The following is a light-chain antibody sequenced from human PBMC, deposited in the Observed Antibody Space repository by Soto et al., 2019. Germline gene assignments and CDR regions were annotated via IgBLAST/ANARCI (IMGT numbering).Light chain of an antibody. Sequence: EIVLTQSPGTLSLSPGERATLSCRASQSVSSSYLAWYQQKPGQAPRLLIYGATRRATGLPDRFSGSGSGTDFTLTISRLEPEDFAVYYCQQYGSSPPHTFGQGTKLEIK. CDR3: QQYGSSPPHT. J-gene: IGKJ2*01. CDR2: GAT. V-gene: IGKV3-20*01. CDR1: QSVSSSY.